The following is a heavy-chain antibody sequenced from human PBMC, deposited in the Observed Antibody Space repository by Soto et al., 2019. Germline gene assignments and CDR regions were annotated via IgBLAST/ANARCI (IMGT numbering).Heavy chain of an antibody. J-gene: IGHJ4*02. CDR1: GFTFTSYW. V-gene: IGHV3-7*05. CDR3: ARLRFILTERDFDS. Sequence: EVQLVESGGDLVQPGGSLRLSCEASGFTFTSYWMSWVRQAPGKGLEWVANIKQDGTSKYYADSVKGRFTVSRDNAKSSVHLQMDSLRDDDTAVYRCARLRFILTERDFDSWGQGTLVTVSS. D-gene: IGHD3-16*01. CDR2: IKQDGTSK.